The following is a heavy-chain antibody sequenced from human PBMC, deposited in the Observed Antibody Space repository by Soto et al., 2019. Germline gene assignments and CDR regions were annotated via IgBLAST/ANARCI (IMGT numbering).Heavy chain of an antibody. CDR3: ARSPYYDLRQRYWYFDL. V-gene: IGHV4-4*07. CDR2: IYTSGST. CDR1: GGSISSYY. D-gene: IGHD3-3*01. Sequence: VQLQESGPGLVKPSETLSLTCTVSGGSISSYYWSWIRQPAGKGLEWIGRIYTSGSTNYNPSLKSRVTMSVDTSKNQFSLKLSSVTAADTAVYYCARSPYYDLRQRYWYFDLWGRGTLVTVSS. J-gene: IGHJ2*01.